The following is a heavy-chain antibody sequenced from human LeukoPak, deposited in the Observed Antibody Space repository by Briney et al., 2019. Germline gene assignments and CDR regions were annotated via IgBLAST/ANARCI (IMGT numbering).Heavy chain of an antibody. Sequence: ASVKVSCKASGYTFIDYYMHWVRQTPGQGLERMGWINPNSGGTNYAQKFQGKVTMTRDTSITTAYMELSRLRSDDTAVYYCARVYGDHYGSGVIDYWGQGTLVTVSS. CDR3: ARVYGDHYGSGVIDY. D-gene: IGHD3-10*01. J-gene: IGHJ4*02. CDR2: INPNSGGT. CDR1: GYTFIDYY. V-gene: IGHV1-2*02.